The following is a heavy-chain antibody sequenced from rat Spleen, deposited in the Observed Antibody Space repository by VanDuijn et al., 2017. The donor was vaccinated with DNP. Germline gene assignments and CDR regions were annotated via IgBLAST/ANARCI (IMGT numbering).Heavy chain of an antibody. Sequence: EVQLQESGPGLVKPSQSLSLTCSVTGYSITSNYWGWIRKFPGNKMEWIGHISYSGYTSYNPSLKSRISITRETSKNKCFLQLKSITTEDTATYYCSRGHPPRGLDYWGQGVMVTVSS. D-gene: IGHD3-8*01. V-gene: IGHV3-1*01. J-gene: IGHJ2*01. CDR2: ISYSGYT. CDR1: GYSITSNY. CDR3: SRGHPPRGLDY.